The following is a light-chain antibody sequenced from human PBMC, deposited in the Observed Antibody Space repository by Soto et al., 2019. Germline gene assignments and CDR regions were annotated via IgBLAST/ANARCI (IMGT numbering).Light chain of an antibody. CDR3: QQYGYSPIT. CDR1: QSVNSSY. J-gene: IGKJ5*01. Sequence: ESVLTQSPGTLSLSPGQISTLSLRSSQSVNSSYLAWYQQKPGQAPRLLIYGASSRATGIADRFSGSGSGTDFTLTISRLEPEDFALYYCQQYGYSPITFGQGTRLEIK. CDR2: GAS. V-gene: IGKV3-20*01.